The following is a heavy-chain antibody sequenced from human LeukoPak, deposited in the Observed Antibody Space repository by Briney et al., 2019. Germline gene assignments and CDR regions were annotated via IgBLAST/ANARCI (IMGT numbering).Heavy chain of an antibody. D-gene: IGHD3-10*01. CDR3: ARGVRFGYYFDY. Sequence: SETPSLTCTVSGGSISSYYWSWIRQPPGKGLEWIGYIYYSGSTNYNPSLKSRVTISVDTSKNQFSLKLSSVTAADTAVYYYARGVRFGYYFDYWGQGTLVTVSS. CDR2: IYYSGST. CDR1: GGSISSYY. V-gene: IGHV4-59*01. J-gene: IGHJ4*02.